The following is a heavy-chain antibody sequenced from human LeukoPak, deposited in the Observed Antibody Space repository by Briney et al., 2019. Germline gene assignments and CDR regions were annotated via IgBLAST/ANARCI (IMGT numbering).Heavy chain of an antibody. CDR3: AKYIGPSRRIFDY. CDR2: ISETGAIT. CDR1: GFTFTSYP. V-gene: IGHV3-23*01. Sequence: VGSLRLSCAASGFTFTSYPMTWVRQAPGKGLEWVSSISETGAITNYADSVKGRFTISRDNSKNTLYLQMSSLRAEDAAVYFCAKYIGPSRRIFDYWGQGTLVAVSS. J-gene: IGHJ4*02. D-gene: IGHD2/OR15-2a*01.